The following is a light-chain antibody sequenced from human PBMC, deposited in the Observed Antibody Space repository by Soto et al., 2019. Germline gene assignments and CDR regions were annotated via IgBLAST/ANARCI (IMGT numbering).Light chain of an antibody. J-gene: IGKJ4*01. V-gene: IGKV3-20*01. CDR3: QQYSNSPLT. Sequence: PVERATLSCRASQSVNSNYLAWYQQRPGQAPMLLIYGASSRATGIPDRFSGSGSGTDFTLTISRLEPGDSAVYYCQQYSNSPLTFGGGTKVEIK. CDR2: GAS. CDR1: QSVNSNY.